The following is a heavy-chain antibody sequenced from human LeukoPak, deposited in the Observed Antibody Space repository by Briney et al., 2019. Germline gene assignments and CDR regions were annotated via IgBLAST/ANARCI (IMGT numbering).Heavy chain of an antibody. CDR1: GFIVSSKH. Sequence: GGSLRLSCAASGFIVSSKHMSWVRQAPGKGLEWVSVIYSGGTTYYADSVKGRFTISRDNSKNTLFLQMNSLRAEDTAIYYCARFYDSSGYLDYWGQGTLVTVSS. V-gene: IGHV3-66*01. CDR2: IYSGGTT. J-gene: IGHJ4*02. CDR3: ARFYDSSGYLDY. D-gene: IGHD3-22*01.